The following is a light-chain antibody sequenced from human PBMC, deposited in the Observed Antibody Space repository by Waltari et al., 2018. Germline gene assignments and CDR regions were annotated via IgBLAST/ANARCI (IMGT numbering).Light chain of an antibody. V-gene: IGKV1-33*01. CDR3: QHHDNSPFT. J-gene: IGKJ3*01. Sequence: DIKMTQSPSSLSASVGDRVTITCRASQDITNWLAWYQQKPGKAPRLLIYRASNLETGVPSRFSGSGSGTDFTLTISSLQPEDIATYYCQHHDNSPFTFGPGTKLDIK. CDR1: QDITNW. CDR2: RAS.